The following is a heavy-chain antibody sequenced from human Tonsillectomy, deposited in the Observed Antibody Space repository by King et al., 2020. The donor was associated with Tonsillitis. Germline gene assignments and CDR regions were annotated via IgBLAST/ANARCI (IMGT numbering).Heavy chain of an antibody. CDR2: VCASGGST. CDR1: GFTFSNYA. Sequence: VQLVESGGGLVQPGGSLRLSCVASGFTFSNYAMSWVRQAPRKGLEWVSAVCASGGSTYYADSVKGRYTISRDNSKNTLYLQMSSLRAEDTALYYCAGGAHDDYDTWGQGTLVTVSS. V-gene: IGHV3-23*04. CDR3: AGGAHDDYDT. J-gene: IGHJ5*02. D-gene: IGHD4-17*01.